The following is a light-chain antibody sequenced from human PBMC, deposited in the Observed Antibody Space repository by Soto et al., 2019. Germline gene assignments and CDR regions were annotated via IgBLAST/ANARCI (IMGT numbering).Light chain of an antibody. J-gene: IGKJ1*01. Sequence: KNTLSCRASQSVRSRYLAWYQQKPGQAPRLLIYGSSSRPPGIPDRVSGSGSGTEFTLTISRLDPEGCAVYSCQPSGISPPTFGQGT. CDR1: QSVRSRY. CDR2: GSS. V-gene: IGKV3-20*01. CDR3: QPSGISPPT.